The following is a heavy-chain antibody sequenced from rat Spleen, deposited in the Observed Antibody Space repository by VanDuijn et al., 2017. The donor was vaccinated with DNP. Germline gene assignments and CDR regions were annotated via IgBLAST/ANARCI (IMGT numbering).Heavy chain of an antibody. D-gene: IGHD1-5*01. J-gene: IGHJ2*01. CDR1: AYSITTNY. CDR2: ISYSGST. CDR3: ARWKIGPHYFDY. Sequence: EVQLQESGPGLVKPSQSLSLTCSVTAYSITTNYWGWIRKFPGNKMEWVGHISYSGSTSYNPSLKSRISITRDTSKNQFFLHLNSVSPEDTATYYCARWKIGPHYFDYWGQGVMVTVSS. V-gene: IGHV3-1*01.